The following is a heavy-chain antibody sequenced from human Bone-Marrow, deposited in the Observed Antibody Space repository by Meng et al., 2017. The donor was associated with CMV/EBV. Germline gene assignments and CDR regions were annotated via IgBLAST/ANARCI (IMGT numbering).Heavy chain of an antibody. Sequence: GESLKISCAASGFTFDDYGMSWVRQAPGKGLEWVSGINWNGDNTGYADSVKGRFTISRDNAKNSLYLQMNSLRAEDTALYYCARPITGGDALDIWGQGTMVTVSS. CDR1: GFTFDDYG. J-gene: IGHJ3*02. V-gene: IGHV3-20*04. D-gene: IGHD7-27*01. CDR2: INWNGDNT. CDR3: ARPITGGDALDI.